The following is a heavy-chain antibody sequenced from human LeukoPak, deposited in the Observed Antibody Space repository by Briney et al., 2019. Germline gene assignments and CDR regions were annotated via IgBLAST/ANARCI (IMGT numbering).Heavy chain of an antibody. CDR3: ARVSSARRWWIDY. V-gene: IGHV3-74*01. CDR2: IDRDGSRT. D-gene: IGHD2-15*01. Sequence: PGGSLRLSCAASELTFSSYWMHWVSQAPGEGLVWVSRIDRDGSRTRYAYSVKGRFTVSRDNAKNTLFLQMNSLSAEDTALYNCARVSSARRWWIDYWGQGTLVTVSA. J-gene: IGHJ4*02. CDR1: ELTFSSYW.